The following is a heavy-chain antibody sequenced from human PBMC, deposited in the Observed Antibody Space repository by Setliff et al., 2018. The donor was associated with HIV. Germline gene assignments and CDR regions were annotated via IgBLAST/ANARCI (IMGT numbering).Heavy chain of an antibody. V-gene: IGHV5-51*01. CDR3: SRSGVPPYYYYGMDV. CDR2: IYPGDSDT. D-gene: IGHD3-10*01. J-gene: IGHJ6*02. CDR1: GYTFTNYW. Sequence: GESLKISCRGSGYTFTNYWIGWVRQMPGRGLEWMGIIYPGDSDTRYSPSFQGQVTISADTSISTAFMELRSLKADDTGIYYCSRSGVPPYYYYGMDVWGQGTTVTVSS.